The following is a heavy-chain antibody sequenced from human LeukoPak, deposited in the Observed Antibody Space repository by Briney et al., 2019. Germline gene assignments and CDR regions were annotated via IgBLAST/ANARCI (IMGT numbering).Heavy chain of an antibody. CDR3: ASRRPRGFEY. CDR1: GDSMSSYS. V-gene: IGHV4-34*01. J-gene: IGHJ4*02. CDR2: INHSGST. Sequence: PSETLSLTCTVSGDSMSSYSWSWIRQPPGKGLEWIGEINHSGSTNYDPSLKSRVTISVDTSKNQFSLKLSSVTAADTAVYYCASRRPRGFEYWGQGTLVTVSS. D-gene: IGHD3-10*01.